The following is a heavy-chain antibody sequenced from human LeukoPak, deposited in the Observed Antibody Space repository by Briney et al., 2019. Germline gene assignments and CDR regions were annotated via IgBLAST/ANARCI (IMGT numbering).Heavy chain of an antibody. CDR1: GFTFSSYA. V-gene: IGHV3-23*01. D-gene: IGHD4-17*01. J-gene: IGHJ4*02. CDR3: AKGSTSTVTPTDY. Sequence: GGSLRLSCAASGFTFSSYALSWVRQAPGKGLEWVSAISGSGGSTYYADSVKGRFTISRDNSKNTLYLQMNSLRAEDTAVYYCAKGSTSTVTPTDYWGQGTLVTVSS. CDR2: ISGSGGST.